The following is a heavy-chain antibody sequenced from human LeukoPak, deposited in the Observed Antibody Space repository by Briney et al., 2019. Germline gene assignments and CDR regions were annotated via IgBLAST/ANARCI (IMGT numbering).Heavy chain of an antibody. D-gene: IGHD1-7*01. CDR3: ARDLYNWNYLFDY. CDR1: GGTFSSYA. Sequence: ASVKVSCKASGGTFSSYAISWVRQAPGQGLEWMGGIIPIFGTANYAQKFQGRVTITADKSTSTAYMELSSLRSEGTAVYYCARDLYNWNYLFDYWGQGTLVTVSS. CDR2: IIPIFGTA. V-gene: IGHV1-69*06. J-gene: IGHJ4*02.